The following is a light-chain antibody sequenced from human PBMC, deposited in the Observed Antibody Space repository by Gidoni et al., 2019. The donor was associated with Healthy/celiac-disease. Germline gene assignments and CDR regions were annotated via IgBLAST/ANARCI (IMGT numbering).Light chain of an antibody. CDR2: GAS. CDR3: QQYGSSRWT. Sequence: EIVLTQSTGTLSLSPGERAPLSCRASQSVSSSHLAWYQQKPGQAPRLLIYGASSRATGIPYRFSGSGSGTDFTLTISRLEPEDFAVYYCQQYGSSRWTFGQXTKVEIK. CDR1: QSVSSSH. J-gene: IGKJ1*01. V-gene: IGKV3-20*01.